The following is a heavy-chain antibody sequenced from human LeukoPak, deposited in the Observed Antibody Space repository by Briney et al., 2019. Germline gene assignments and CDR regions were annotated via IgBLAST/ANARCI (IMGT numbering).Heavy chain of an antibody. CDR3: AREDGTSFDY. CDR1: GGSITSSSYY. D-gene: IGHD5-24*01. CDR2: VYYSGST. J-gene: IGHJ4*02. V-gene: IGHV4-39*07. Sequence: PSETLSLTCTVSGGSITSSSYYWGWIRQPPGKGLEWIGSVYYSGSTYYNPSLKSRVTMSVDTSKNQFSLKLSSVTAADTAVYYCAREDGTSFDYWGQGTLVTVSS.